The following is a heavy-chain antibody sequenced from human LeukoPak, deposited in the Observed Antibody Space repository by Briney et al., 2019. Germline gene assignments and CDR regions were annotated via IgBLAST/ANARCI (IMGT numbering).Heavy chain of an antibody. CDR1: GFAVSSKY. Sequence: GGSLRLSCAASGFAVSSKYMNWVRQAPGKGLEWVTVIYLDGRADYADSVKGRFTISSDNSKNTVYLQMNSLKDEDTAVYYCARDYKYAFDNWGQGTLVTVSS. CDR3: ARDYKYAFDN. V-gene: IGHV3-66*01. CDR2: IYLDGRA. J-gene: IGHJ4*02. D-gene: IGHD5-24*01.